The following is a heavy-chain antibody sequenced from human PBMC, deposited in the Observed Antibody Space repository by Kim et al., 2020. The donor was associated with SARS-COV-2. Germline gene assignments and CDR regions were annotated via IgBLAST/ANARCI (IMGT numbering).Heavy chain of an antibody. Sequence: SETLSLTCAVSGGSISSSNWWCWVRQPPGKGLGWMGEIYHSGTTNYNPSLKSRVTISEDNSKNQFPLKLSSVTAADPAVYYCAGGGVPSDYWGQATLAT. CDR3: AGGGVPSDY. CDR2: IYHSGTT. V-gene: IGHV4-4*02. D-gene: IGHD3-10*01. J-gene: IGHJ4*02. CDR1: GGSISSSNW.